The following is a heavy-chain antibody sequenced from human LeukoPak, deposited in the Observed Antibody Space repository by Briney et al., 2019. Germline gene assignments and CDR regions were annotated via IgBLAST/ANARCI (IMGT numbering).Heavy chain of an antibody. D-gene: IGHD2-2*02. V-gene: IGHV1-69*04. CDR2: IIPILGIA. CDR1: GGTFSSYG. J-gene: IGHJ6*02. CDR3: ASIVVVPAAIPGIYYYYGMDV. Sequence: SVKVSCKASGGTFSSYGISWVRQAPGQGLEWMGRIIPILGIANYAQKFQGRVTITADKSTSTAYMELSSLRSEDTAVYYCASIVVVPAAIPGIYYYYGMDVWGQGTTVTVSS.